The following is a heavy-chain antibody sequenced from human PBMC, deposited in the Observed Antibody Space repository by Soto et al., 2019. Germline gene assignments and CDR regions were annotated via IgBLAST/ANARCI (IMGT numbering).Heavy chain of an antibody. CDR2: VYHNGTS. CDR3: ARDLDRYCSVTSCHAMDV. J-gene: IGHJ6*02. D-gene: IGHD2-15*01. CDR1: GGSIRSTNW. V-gene: IGHV4-4*02. Sequence: VHLQESGPGLLKLSGTASLTCVVSGGSIRSTNWWAWVRQTPGKGLEWIGEVYHNGTSNYNPSLKGRATISVDRSKDQVSLRLNSVIDADTAVYYCARDLDRYCSVTSCHAMDVWGQGTPVTVSS.